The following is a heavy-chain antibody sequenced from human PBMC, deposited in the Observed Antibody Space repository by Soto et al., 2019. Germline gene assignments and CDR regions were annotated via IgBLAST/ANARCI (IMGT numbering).Heavy chain of an antibody. D-gene: IGHD3-22*01. CDR1: GFTFSSYG. CDR2: IWYDGSNK. Sequence: GGSLRLCCAASGFTFSSYGMHWVRRAPGKGLEWVAVIWYDGSNKYYADSVKGRFTISRDNSKNTLYLQMNSLRAEDTAVYYCASSAYYDSSGYSDYWGQGTLVTVSS. J-gene: IGHJ4*02. CDR3: ASSAYYDSSGYSDY. V-gene: IGHV3-33*01.